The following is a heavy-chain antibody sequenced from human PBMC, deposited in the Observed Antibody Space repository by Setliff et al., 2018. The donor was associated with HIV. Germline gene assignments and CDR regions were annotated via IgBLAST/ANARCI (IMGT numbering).Heavy chain of an antibody. CDR2: ISTYSDER. J-gene: IGHJ6*02. Sequence: ASVKVSCKASGYTFTDYAMNWVRQAPGQGLEWMGWISTYSDERSYAQNLQGRVTMTTDTSTSTAYMELRSLRFDDTAVYYCARDVEHMMDVWGQGTTVTVSS. CDR3: ARDVEHMMDV. CDR1: GYTFTDYA. V-gene: IGHV1-18*01.